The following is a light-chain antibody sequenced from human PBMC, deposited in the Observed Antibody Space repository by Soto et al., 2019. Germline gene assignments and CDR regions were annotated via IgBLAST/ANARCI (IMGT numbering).Light chain of an antibody. Sequence: DIHMTQSPSTLSASVGDIFTITCRASQSISSWLAWYKQKPGKAPKLLIYDASSLESGVPSRFSGSGSGTEFTLTISSLQPDDFATYYCQQYNSYWTFGQGTKVDIK. CDR2: DAS. CDR3: QQYNSYWT. CDR1: QSISSW. V-gene: IGKV1-5*01. J-gene: IGKJ1*01.